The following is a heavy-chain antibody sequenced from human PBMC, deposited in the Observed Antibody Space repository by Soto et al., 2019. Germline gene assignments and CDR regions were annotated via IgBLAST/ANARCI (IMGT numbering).Heavy chain of an antibody. CDR1: GYIFTNYY. J-gene: IGHJ4*02. CDR2: INPLPTSGST. D-gene: IGHD6-13*01. Sequence: QVQQVQSGAEVKKPGASVKVSCKASGYIFTNYYIHWVRQAPGQGLEWMAIINPLPTSGSTNYAQKFQGRVTVTRDTSTSTVYLELSSLRSDDTAVYYCARDLAAAAYWGQGTLVTVSS. CDR3: ARDLAAAAY. V-gene: IGHV1-46*01.